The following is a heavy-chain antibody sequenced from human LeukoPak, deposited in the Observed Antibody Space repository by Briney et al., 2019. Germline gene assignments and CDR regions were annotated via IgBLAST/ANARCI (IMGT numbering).Heavy chain of an antibody. V-gene: IGHV1-69*04. J-gene: IGHJ4*02. CDR1: GGTFTSYA. Sequence: GASVKVSFKASGGTFTSYAISWVRQAPGQGLEWMGRIIPIFGIANYAQKFQGRVTITPDKSTSTAYMELSSLRSEDTAVYYCARDLPIAAAGNFDYWGQGTLVTVSS. CDR3: ARDLPIAAAGNFDY. D-gene: IGHD6-13*01. CDR2: IIPIFGIA.